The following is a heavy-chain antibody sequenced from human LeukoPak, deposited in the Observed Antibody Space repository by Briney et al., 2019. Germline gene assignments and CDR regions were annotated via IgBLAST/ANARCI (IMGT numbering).Heavy chain of an antibody. V-gene: IGHV1-69*13. D-gene: IGHD2-21*02. J-gene: IGHJ2*01. CDR1: GGTFSSYA. CDR3: ARDQGVTYVPADFDL. Sequence: APVKVSCKASGGTFSSYAISWVRQAPGQGLEWMGGIIPIFGTANYAQKFQGRVTITADESTSTAYMELSSLKSEDTAVYYCARDQGVTYVPADFDLWGRGTLVTVSS. CDR2: IIPIFGTA.